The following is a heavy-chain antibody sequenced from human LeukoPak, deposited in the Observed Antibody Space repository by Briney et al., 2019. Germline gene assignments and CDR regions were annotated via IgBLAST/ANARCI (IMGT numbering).Heavy chain of an antibody. D-gene: IGHD3-10*01. CDR2: INWNGGNT. V-gene: IGHV3-20*04. CDR1: GFTFDDYG. J-gene: IGHJ4*02. CDR3: ARGARGVSGYYFDY. Sequence: GGSLRLSCAAPGFTFDDYGMSWVRQAPGKGLEWVSGINWNGGNTGYANSVKGRFTISRDNAKNSLYLQMNSLRAEDTALYYCARGARGVSGYYFDYWGQGTLVTVSS.